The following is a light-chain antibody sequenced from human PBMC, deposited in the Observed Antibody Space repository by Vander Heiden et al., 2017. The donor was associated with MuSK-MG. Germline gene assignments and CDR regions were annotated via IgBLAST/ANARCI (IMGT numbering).Light chain of an antibody. CDR3: SSYTSSSTLV. Sequence: QSALTQPASVSGSPGQSIHIYCTGTSSAGGGYNYVSCYQQHPGNAPHLMVYYVSNRPSGVSNRFSGSKSGNTASLTISGLQAEDDADYYCSSYTSSSTLVFGGGTKLTVL. CDR1: SSAGGGYNY. J-gene: IGLJ3*02. V-gene: IGLV2-14*01. CDR2: YVS.